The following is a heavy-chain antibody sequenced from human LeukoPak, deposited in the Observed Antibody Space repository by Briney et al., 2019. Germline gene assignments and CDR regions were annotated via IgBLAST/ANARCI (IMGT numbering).Heavy chain of an antibody. CDR3: AKSERITVAGIDY. CDR2: ISGSGGST. CDR1: GFTFSDYY. D-gene: IGHD6-19*01. J-gene: IGHJ4*02. Sequence: PGGSLRLSCAASGFTFSDYYMSWIRQAPGKGLEWVSAISGSGGSTYYADSVKGRFTISRDNSKNTLYLQLNSLRAEDTAVYYCAKSERITVAGIDYWGQGTLVTVSS. V-gene: IGHV3-23*01.